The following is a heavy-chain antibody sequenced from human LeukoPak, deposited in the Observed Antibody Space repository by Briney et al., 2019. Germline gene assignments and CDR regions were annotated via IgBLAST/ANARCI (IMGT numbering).Heavy chain of an antibody. J-gene: IGHJ6*02. CDR3: ARGTVEQYLDYYYYYGMDV. Sequence: SETLSLTCTVSGGSISSYYWSWIRQPAGKGLEWIGRIYTSGSTNYNPSLKSRVTMSVDTSKNQFSLKLSSVTAADTAVYYCARGTVEQYLDYYYYYGMDVWGQGTTATVSS. CDR1: GGSISSYY. D-gene: IGHD4-11*01. V-gene: IGHV4-4*07. CDR2: IYTSGST.